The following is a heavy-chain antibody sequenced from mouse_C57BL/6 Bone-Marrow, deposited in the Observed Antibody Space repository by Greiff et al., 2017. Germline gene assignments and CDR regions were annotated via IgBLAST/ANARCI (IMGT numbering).Heavy chain of an antibody. J-gene: IGHJ2*01. CDR1: GFTFSDYY. CDR3: ARLYYGSRYYFDY. D-gene: IGHD1-1*01. CDR2: ISNGGGST. V-gene: IGHV5-12*01. Sequence: EVQRVESGGGLVQPGGSLKLSCAASGFTFSDYYMYWVRQTPEKRLEWVAYISNGGGSTYYPDTVKGRFTISRDNAKNTLYLQMSRLKSEDTAMYYCARLYYGSRYYFDYWGQGTTLTVSS.